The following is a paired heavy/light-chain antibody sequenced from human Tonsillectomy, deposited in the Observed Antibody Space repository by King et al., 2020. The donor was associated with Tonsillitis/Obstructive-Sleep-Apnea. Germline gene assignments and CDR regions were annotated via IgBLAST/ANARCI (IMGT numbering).Light chain of an antibody. CDR3: GTWDSSLSAGWV. Sequence: QSVLTQPPSVSAAPGQKVTISCSGSSSNIGNNYVSWYQQLPGTAPKLLIYDNNKRPSGIPDRFSGSKSGTSATLGITGLQTGDEADYYCGTWDSSLSAGWVFGGGTKLTVL. J-gene: IGLJ3*02. CDR2: DNN. V-gene: IGLV1-51*01. CDR1: SSNIGNNY.
Heavy chain of an antibody. V-gene: IGHV4-61*01. J-gene: IGHJ6*03. CDR2: IYYSGST. D-gene: IGHD3-9*01. CDR3: ARDNSFDPSDAVRDYYYYYMDV. CDR1: GGSVSSGSYY. Sequence: QVQLQESGPGLVKPSETLSLTCTVSGGSVSSGSYYWSWIRQPPGKGLEWIGYIYYSGSTNYNPSLKSRVTISVDTSKNQFSLKLSSVTAADTAVYYCARDNSFDPSDAVRDYYYYYMDVWGKGTTVTVSS.